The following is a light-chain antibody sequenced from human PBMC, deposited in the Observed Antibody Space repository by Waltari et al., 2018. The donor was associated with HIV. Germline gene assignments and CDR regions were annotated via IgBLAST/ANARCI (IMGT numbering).Light chain of an antibody. CDR3: AAWDDSLNGYV. J-gene: IGLJ1*01. V-gene: IGLV1-44*01. CDR2: ENN. Sequence: QSVLTQPPSASGAPGQRVTISCSGRSSNIGSNTVNWYQQRPGTAPKLRIYENNQRPSGVPDRFSGSKSGTSASLGISGLQSEDEADYYCAAWDDSLNGYVFGTGTK. CDR1: SSNIGSNT.